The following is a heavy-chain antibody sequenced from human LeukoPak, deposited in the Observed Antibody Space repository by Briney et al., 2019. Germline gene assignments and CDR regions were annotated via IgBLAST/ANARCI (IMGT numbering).Heavy chain of an antibody. CDR2: IIPILGIA. D-gene: IGHD1-26*01. CDR3: ATAYSGSTNWFDP. Sequence: ASVKVSCKASGGTFSSYTISWVRQAPGQGLEWMGRIIPILGIANYAQKFQGRVTMTEDTSTDTAYMELSSLRSEDTAVYYCATAYSGSTNWFDPWGQGTLVAVSS. CDR1: GGTFSSYT. V-gene: IGHV1-69*02. J-gene: IGHJ5*02.